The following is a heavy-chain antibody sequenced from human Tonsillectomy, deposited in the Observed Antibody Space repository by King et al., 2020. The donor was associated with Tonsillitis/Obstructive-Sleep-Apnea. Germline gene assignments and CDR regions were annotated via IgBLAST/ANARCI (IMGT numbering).Heavy chain of an antibody. Sequence: QLVQSGAEVKKPGASVKVSCKASGYTFTNYGISWVRQAPGQGLEWMGWISPYNGDTNYAQKLQDRVTMTTGTSTRTAYMELRSLRSDDTAVYYCARDSMSHYYDSSAYYTFDYWGQGTLVTVSS. V-gene: IGHV1-18*01. CDR3: ARDSMSHYYDSSAYYTFDY. D-gene: IGHD3-22*01. CDR1: GYTFTNYG. J-gene: IGHJ4*02. CDR2: ISPYNGDT.